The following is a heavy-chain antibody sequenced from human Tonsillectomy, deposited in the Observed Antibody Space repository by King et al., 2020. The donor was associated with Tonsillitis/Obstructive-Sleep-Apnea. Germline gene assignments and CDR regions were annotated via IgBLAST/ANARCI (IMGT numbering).Heavy chain of an antibody. Sequence: LQLQESGPGLVKPSETLSLTCTVSGGSVSSNSYYWNWIRQPPGKGLEWIGYIYYSGTINYNPSLKSRVTISSDTSKNQFSLKLSSVTAADTAVYYCARSLYYYGSGSYYTYYFDYWGQGTLVTVSS. V-gene: IGHV4-61*01. D-gene: IGHD3-10*01. CDR1: GGSVSSNSYY. J-gene: IGHJ4*02. CDR2: IYYSGTI. CDR3: ARSLYYYGSGSYYTYYFDY.